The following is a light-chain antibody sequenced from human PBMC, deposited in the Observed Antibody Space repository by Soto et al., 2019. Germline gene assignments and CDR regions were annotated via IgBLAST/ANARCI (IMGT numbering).Light chain of an antibody. J-gene: IGKJ4*01. CDR1: RGINSA. CDR3: QHFNGYPLA. Sequence: AIQLTQSPSSLSASVGDRVTITCRASRGINSALAWYQQKPGKSPKVLIYYASNLESGVPSRFSGSGSGTDFTLTINSLQPEDFAAYYCQHFNGYPLAFGGGTKVEIK. CDR2: YAS. V-gene: IGKV1-13*02.